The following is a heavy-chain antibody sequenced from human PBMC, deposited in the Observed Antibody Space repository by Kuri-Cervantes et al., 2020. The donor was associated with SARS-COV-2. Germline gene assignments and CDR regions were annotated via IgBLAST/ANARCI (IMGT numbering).Heavy chain of an antibody. D-gene: IGHD2/OR15-2a*01. CDR3: ARNPQLSPRLIYFDY. CDR1: GFTFSSYW. J-gene: IGHJ4*02. Sequence: GGSLRLSCAASGFTFSSYWMSWVRQAPGKGLEWVANIKQDGSEKYYVDSVKGRFTISRDNAKNSLYLQMNSLRAEDTAVYYCARNPQLSPRLIYFDYWGQGTLVTVSS. V-gene: IGHV3-7*01. CDR2: IKQDGSEK.